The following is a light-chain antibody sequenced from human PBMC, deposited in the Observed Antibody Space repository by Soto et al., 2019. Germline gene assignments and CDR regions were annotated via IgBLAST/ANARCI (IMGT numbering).Light chain of an antibody. CDR2: GAS. V-gene: IGKV3-15*01. CDR1: QSITSN. J-gene: IGKJ5*01. CDR3: EQYNNWPPIT. Sequence: ETVMTQSPATLSVSPGERATLSCSASQSITSNLAWYQHKPGQAPMLLVYGASTRAPGIPDRFSGSGSGTDFTHTISSLQSEDFAVYYGEQYNNWPPITFGQGTRLEIK.